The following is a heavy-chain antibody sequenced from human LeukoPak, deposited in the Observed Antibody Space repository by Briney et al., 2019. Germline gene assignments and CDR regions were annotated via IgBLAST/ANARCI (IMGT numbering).Heavy chain of an antibody. CDR3: ARDRTYYDSSGYYYY. CDR2: ISYDGSNK. CDR1: GFTFSSYT. J-gene: IGHJ4*02. Sequence: GRSLRLSCAASGFTFSSYTMHWVRQAPGKGLEWVAVISYDGSNKYYADSVKGRFTISRDNSKNTLYLQMNSLRAEDTAVYYCARDRTYYDSSGYYYYWGQGTLVTVSS. V-gene: IGHV3-30*04. D-gene: IGHD3-22*01.